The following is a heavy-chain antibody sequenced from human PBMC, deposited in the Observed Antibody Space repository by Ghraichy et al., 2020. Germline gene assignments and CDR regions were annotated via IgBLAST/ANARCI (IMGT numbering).Heavy chain of an antibody. J-gene: IGHJ5*02. CDR1: GFTFSSYS. V-gene: IGHV3-21*01. Sequence: GGSLRLSCAASGFTFSSYSMSWVRQAPGKGLQWVSSINSNSNYIWYADSVKGRFTMSRDNAKNSVYLQMNGLRAEDTAIYYCAIDYDFWSAARADPRSIDPWGQGALVTVSS. D-gene: IGHD3-3*01. CDR3: AIDYDFWSAARADPRSIDP. CDR2: INSNSNYI.